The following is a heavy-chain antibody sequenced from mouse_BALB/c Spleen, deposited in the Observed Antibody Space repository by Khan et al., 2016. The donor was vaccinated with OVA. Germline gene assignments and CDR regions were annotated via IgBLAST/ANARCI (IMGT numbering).Heavy chain of an antibody. D-gene: IGHD4-1*01. J-gene: IGHJ1*01. CDR1: GFTFNTYA. Sequence: EVQLQESGGGLVQPKGSLKLSCAASGFTFNTYAMNWVRQAPGKGLEWVARIRSKSNNYATYSADSVKDRITISRDDSQSMLYLQMNNLKTEDTAMYYCVRPNWEKYWYFDVWGAGTMVTVSS. CDR3: VRPNWEKYWYFDV. CDR2: IRSKSNNYAT. V-gene: IGHV10-1*02.